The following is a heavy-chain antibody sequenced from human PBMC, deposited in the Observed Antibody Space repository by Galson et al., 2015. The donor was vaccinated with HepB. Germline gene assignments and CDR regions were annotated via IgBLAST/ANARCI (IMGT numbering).Heavy chain of an antibody. CDR3: SRVGSYLYESSGYWDFDY. D-gene: IGHD3-22*01. CDR2: IRSKPYGATT. V-gene: IGHV3-49*03. J-gene: IGHJ4*02. CDR1: GFTFGDFS. Sequence: SLRLSCAASGFTFGDFSMTWFRQAPGKGLEWVGFIRSKPYGATTEYAASVKGRCTISRDDSKSIVYLQMNSLKTEDTAVYYCSRVGSYLYESSGYWDFDYWGQGTLVTVSS.